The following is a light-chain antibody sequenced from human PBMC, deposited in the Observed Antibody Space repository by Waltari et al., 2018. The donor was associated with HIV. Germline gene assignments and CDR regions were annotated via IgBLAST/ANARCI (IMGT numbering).Light chain of an antibody. Sequence: DIQMTQSPSSLSASVGDRVTITCRASQNINSYLNWYQQKPGKAPKFLIYAASSLRSGVPSRFSGSGSGTDFTLTISSLQPEDFATYYCQQSYSTPLTFGGGTKVEIK. CDR2: AAS. CDR3: QQSYSTPLT. J-gene: IGKJ4*01. V-gene: IGKV1-39*01. CDR1: QNINSY.